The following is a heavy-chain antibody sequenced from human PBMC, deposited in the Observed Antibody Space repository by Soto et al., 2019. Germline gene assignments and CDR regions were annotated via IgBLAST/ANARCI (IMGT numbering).Heavy chain of an antibody. Sequence: SVKVSCKASGGTFSSYAISWVRQAPGQGLEWMGGIIPIFGTANYAQKFQGRVTITADESTSTAYMELSSLRSEDTAVYYCARDQVPQWLPNTDYYYYGMDVWGQGTTVTVSS. CDR2: IIPIFGTA. CDR1: GGTFSSYA. J-gene: IGHJ6*02. V-gene: IGHV1-69*13. D-gene: IGHD6-19*01. CDR3: ARDQVPQWLPNTDYYYYGMDV.